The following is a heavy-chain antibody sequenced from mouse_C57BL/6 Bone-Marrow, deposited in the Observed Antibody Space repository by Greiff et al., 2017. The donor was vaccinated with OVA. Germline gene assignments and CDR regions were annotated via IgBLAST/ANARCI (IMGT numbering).Heavy chain of an antibody. D-gene: IGHD6-1*01. V-gene: IGHV1-26*01. CDR3: ARCHYFDY. Sequence: EVQLQQSGPELVKPGASVKISCKASGYTFTDYYMNWVKQSHGKSLEWIGDINPNNGGTSYNQKFKGKATLTVDKSSSTAYMELRSLTSEYSAVYYCARCHYFDYWGQGTLVTVSA. CDR2: INPNNGGT. J-gene: IGHJ3*01. CDR1: GYTFTDYY.